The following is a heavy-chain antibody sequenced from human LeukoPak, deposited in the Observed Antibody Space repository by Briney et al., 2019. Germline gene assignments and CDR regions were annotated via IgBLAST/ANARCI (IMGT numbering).Heavy chain of an antibody. D-gene: IGHD3-22*01. V-gene: IGHV1-69*05. Sequence: WASVTVSCTASGGTFSSYAISWVRQAPGQGLEWMGGIIPIFGTANYAQKFQGRVTITTDESTSTAYMELSSLRSEDTAVYYCAGNYYDSSGYYYDGYYFDYWGQGTLVTVSS. CDR1: GGTFSSYA. CDR3: AGNYYDSSGYYYDGYYFDY. J-gene: IGHJ4*02. CDR2: IIPIFGTA.